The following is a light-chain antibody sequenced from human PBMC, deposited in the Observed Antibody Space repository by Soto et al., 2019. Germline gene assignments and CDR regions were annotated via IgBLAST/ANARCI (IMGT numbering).Light chain of an antibody. CDR2: DNN. V-gene: IGLV1-51*01. CDR1: TSNIGNNY. CDR3: GTWDSSLSAMV. Sequence: QSALTQPPSVSAAPGQKVTISCSGSTSNIGNNYVSWYQQLPGTAPKLLIYDNNKRPSGIPDRFSGSKSGTSATLGITGLQTRDEADYYCGTWDSSLSAMVFGGGTKLTVL. J-gene: IGLJ2*01.